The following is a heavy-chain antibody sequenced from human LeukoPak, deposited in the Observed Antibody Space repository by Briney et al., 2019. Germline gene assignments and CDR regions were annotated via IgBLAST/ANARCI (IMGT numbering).Heavy chain of an antibody. J-gene: IGHJ6*02. CDR1: GGSFSGYY. V-gene: IGHV4-34*01. D-gene: IGHD2-2*01. Sequence: SETLSLTCAVYGGSFSGYYWSWIRQPPGKGLEWIGEINHSGSTNYNPSLKSRVTISVDTSKNQFSLKLSSVTAADTAVYYCARDARYCSSTSCYYGMDVWGQGTTVTVSS. CDR3: ARDARYCSSTSCYYGMDV. CDR2: INHSGST.